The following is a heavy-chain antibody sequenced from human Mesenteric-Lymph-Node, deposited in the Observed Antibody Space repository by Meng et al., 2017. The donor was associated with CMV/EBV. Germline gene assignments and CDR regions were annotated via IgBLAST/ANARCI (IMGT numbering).Heavy chain of an antibody. V-gene: IGHV2-70*13. D-gene: IGHD3-22*01. Sequence: SGPTLVKPTQTLTLTCSFSGFSLNDRGMCVSWVRQSPGKALEWIAVVDWGDDKWYSTSLKTRLTISMDTSKNQVVLKMTNVDPVDTATYYCARVRHDSSGYYPLFDFWGQGTLVTVSS. CDR2: VDWGDDK. CDR1: GFSLNDRGMC. CDR3: ARVRHDSSGYYPLFDF. J-gene: IGHJ4*02.